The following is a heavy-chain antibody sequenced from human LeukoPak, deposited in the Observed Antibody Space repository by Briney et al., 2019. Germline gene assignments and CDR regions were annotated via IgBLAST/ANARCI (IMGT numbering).Heavy chain of an antibody. J-gene: IGHJ5*02. Sequence: SETLSLTCAVYGGSFSGYYWSWIRQPPGKGLEWIGEINHSGSTNYNPSLKSRVTISVDTSKNQFSLKLSSVTAADTAGYYCARNLGYCSGGSCLFVPWGQGTLVTVSS. V-gene: IGHV4-34*01. CDR1: GGSFSGYY. D-gene: IGHD2-15*01. CDR2: INHSGST. CDR3: ARNLGYCSGGSCLFVP.